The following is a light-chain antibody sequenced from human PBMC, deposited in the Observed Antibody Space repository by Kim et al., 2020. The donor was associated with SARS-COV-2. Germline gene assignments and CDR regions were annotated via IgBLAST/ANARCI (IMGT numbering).Light chain of an antibody. J-gene: IGKJ4*01. CDR3: QQSYTTPLT. CDR2: WAS. CDR1: QSVLSSSNNRNY. Sequence: IVMTQSPDSLAVSLGERATIKCKSSQSVLSSSNNRNYLAWYHQKPGQPPRLLIYWASTRESGVPDRFSGSGSGTDFTLTISSLQAEDVAVYYCQQSYTTPLTFGGGTKVDIK. V-gene: IGKV4-1*01.